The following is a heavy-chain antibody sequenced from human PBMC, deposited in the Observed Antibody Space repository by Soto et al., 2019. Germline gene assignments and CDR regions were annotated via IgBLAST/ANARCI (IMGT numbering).Heavy chain of an antibody. J-gene: IGHJ6*02. CDR3: ARDWEDGSGSYYNGGSYGMDV. Sequence: ASVKVSCKASGYTFTSYYMHWVRQAPGQGLEWMGIINPSGGSTSYAQKFQGRVTMTRDTSTSTVYMELSSLRSEDTAAYYCARDWEDGSGSYYNGGSYGMDVWGQGTTVTVSS. V-gene: IGHV1-46*01. CDR2: INPSGGST. CDR1: GYTFTSYY. D-gene: IGHD3-10*01.